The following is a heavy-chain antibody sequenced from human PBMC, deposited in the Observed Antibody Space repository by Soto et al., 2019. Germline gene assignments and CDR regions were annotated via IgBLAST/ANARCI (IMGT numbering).Heavy chain of an antibody. V-gene: IGHV3-72*01. CDR1: GFTFSDYY. CDR2: TTNKVDSYTT. Sequence: EVQLVESGGGLLQPGGSLRLSCAASGFTFSDYYMDWVRQAPGKGLEWVGRTTNKVDSYTTEYAASVKGRFTISRDDSKTSLYLQMNSRKTEDTAVYYCARENWYRFDPWGQGTLVTVSS. CDR3: ARENWYRFDP. J-gene: IGHJ5*02. D-gene: IGHD6-13*01.